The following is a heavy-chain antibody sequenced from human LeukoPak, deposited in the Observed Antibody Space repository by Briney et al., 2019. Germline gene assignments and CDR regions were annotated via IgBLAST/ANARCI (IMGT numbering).Heavy chain of an antibody. J-gene: IGHJ4*02. V-gene: IGHV4-34*01. Sequence: WETLSLTCAVYGGSFSGYYWTWIRQPPGKGLEWIGEINHSGSTNHNPSLKSRVTISVDTSKNQFSLKLSSVTAADTAVYYCARGRAVTKYQGLIDYWGQGALVS. CDR2: INHSGST. D-gene: IGHD4-17*01. CDR3: ARGRAVTKYQGLIDY. CDR1: GGSFSGYY.